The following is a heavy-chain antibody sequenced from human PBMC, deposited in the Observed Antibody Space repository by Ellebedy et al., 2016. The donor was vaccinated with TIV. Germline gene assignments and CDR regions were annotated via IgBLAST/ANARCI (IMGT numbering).Heavy chain of an antibody. V-gene: IGHV3-30*04. D-gene: IGHD6-6*01. CDR2: VSEDGRTK. CDR1: GFIFSNYA. J-gene: IGHJ6*03. CDR3: ARVHGSSISNYYYMDV. Sequence: GESLKISXAASGFIFSNYAMNWVRQAPGKGLEWVAVVSEDGRTKYFADSVKGRFSIFRANGANTLYLQMDSLTAGDTAVYYCARVHGSSISNYYYMDVWGKGTTVTVSS.